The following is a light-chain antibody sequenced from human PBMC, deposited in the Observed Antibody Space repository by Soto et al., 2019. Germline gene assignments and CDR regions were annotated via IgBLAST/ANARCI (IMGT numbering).Light chain of an antibody. CDR2: EGS. CDR3: CSYAGRNTYV. J-gene: IGLJ1*01. Sequence: QSALTQPASVSGSPGQSITISCTGTSSDVGNYNLVSWYQHHPGKAPKLMIYEGSKRPSGVSNRFSGSKSGNTASLTISGLQAEDEADYHCCSYAGRNTYVFGTGTKPPS. V-gene: IGLV2-23*01. CDR1: SSDVGNYNL.